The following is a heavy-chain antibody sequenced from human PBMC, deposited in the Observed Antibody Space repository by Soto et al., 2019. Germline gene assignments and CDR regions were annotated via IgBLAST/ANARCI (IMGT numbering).Heavy chain of an antibody. CDR3: AKDMAAAPSDAFDI. CDR1: GFTFSGYG. Sequence: GGSLRLSCAASGFTFSGYGMHWVRQAPGKGLEWVTLISYDGSNKYYADSVKGRFTISRDNSKNTLYLQMNSLRAEDTAVYYCAKDMAAAPSDAFDIWGQGTMVTVSS. J-gene: IGHJ3*02. D-gene: IGHD6-13*01. V-gene: IGHV3-30*18. CDR2: ISYDGSNK.